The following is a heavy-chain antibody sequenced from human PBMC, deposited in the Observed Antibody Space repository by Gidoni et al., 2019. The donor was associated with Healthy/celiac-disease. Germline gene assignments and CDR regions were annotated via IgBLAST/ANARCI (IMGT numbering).Heavy chain of an antibody. CDR2: IYTSGST. CDR1: GGSISSYY. CDR3: ARASDYYDSSGYYIGYYFDY. V-gene: IGHV4-4*07. J-gene: IGHJ4*02. Sequence: PGLVKPSETLSLTCTVSGGSISSYYWSWIRQPAGKGLEWIGRIYTSGSTNYNPSLKSRVTMSVDTSKNQFSLKLSSVTAADTAVYYCARASDYYDSSGYYIGYYFDYWGQGTLVTVSS. D-gene: IGHD3-22*01.